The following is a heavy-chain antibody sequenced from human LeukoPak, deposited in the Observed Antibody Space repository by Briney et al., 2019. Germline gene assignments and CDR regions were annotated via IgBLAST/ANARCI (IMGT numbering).Heavy chain of an antibody. CDR3: ARALSGDYGGNSWVNYYYYYMDV. CDR2: ISSSSSYI. CDR1: GFTFSSYS. D-gene: IGHD4-23*01. Sequence: PGGSLRLSCAASGFTFSSYSMNWVRQAPGKGLEWVSSISSSSSYIYYADSVKGRFTISRDNAKNSLYLQMNSLRSEDTAVYYCARALSGDYGGNSWVNYYYYYMDVWGKGTTVTISS. V-gene: IGHV3-21*04. J-gene: IGHJ6*03.